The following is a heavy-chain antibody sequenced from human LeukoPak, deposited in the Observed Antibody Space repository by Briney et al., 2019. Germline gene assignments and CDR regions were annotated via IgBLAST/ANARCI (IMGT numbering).Heavy chain of an antibody. CDR3: ARYIYNSGGMDV. J-gene: IGHJ6*02. V-gene: IGHV4-34*01. CDR1: GGSFSGYY. CDR2: INHSGST. Sequence: SETLSLTCAVYGGSFSGYYWSWIRQPPGKGLEWIGEINHSGSTNYNPSLKSRVTISVDTSKNQFSLKLSAVTAADTAIYYCARYIYNSGGMDVWGQGTTVSVSS. D-gene: IGHD6-19*01.